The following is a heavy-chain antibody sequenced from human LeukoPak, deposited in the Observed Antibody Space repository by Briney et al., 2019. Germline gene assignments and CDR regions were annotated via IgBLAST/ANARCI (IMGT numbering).Heavy chain of an antibody. D-gene: IGHD3-16*01. CDR2: IIPIIDTT. CDR1: GGTFSSCA. Sequence: SVKVSCKASGGTFSSCAISWVRQAPGQGLEWMGGIIPIIDTTNYAQKFQGRVTITADESTSTAYMELSSLRSEDTAVYYCARDAKDYGQGWFDPWGQGTLVTVSS. CDR3: ARDAKDYGQGWFDP. V-gene: IGHV1-69*13. J-gene: IGHJ5*02.